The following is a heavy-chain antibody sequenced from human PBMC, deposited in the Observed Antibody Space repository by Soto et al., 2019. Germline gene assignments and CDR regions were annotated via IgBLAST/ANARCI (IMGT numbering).Heavy chain of an antibody. D-gene: IGHD6-13*01. CDR3: ATMFDSSGWYGRDY. CDR2: FDPEDGET. V-gene: IGHV1-24*01. CDR1: GYTPTQLS. Sequence: GAPGEVSGRVSGYTPTQLSMHWVRQAPGKGLEWMGGFDPEDGETIYAQKFQGRVTMTEDTSTDTAYMELSSLRSEDTAVYYCATMFDSSGWYGRDYWGQGTLVTVSS. J-gene: IGHJ4*02.